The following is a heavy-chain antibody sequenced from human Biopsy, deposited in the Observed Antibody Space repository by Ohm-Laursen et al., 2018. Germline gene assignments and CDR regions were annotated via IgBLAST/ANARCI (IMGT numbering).Heavy chain of an antibody. Sequence: ASVKVSCKAPGGTFRNYGVNWVRQAPGQGLEWLGGNIPILGTGNYAQKFQDRVTVAADTSTSTATMELRSLRSDDTAVYYCATKLTGYFHHWGQGTLVTVSS. CDR3: ATKLTGYFHH. J-gene: IGHJ1*01. CDR1: GGTFRNYG. D-gene: IGHD3-9*01. V-gene: IGHV1-69*06. CDR2: NIPILGTG.